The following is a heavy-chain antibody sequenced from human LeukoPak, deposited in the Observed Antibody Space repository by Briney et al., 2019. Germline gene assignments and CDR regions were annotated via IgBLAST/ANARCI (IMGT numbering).Heavy chain of an antibody. V-gene: IGHV3-74*01. CDR1: GFTFSNYW. CDR2: INTDGSIL. Sequence: PGGSLRLSCAASGFTFSNYWMHWIRQAPGKGLVWVSLINTDGSILTYADSVKGRVTISRDNARNTLYLQMNSLRAEDSAVYYCARSMGIAVSRNSNFDYWGQGILVTVSS. D-gene: IGHD6-19*01. CDR3: ARSMGIAVSRNSNFDY. J-gene: IGHJ4*02.